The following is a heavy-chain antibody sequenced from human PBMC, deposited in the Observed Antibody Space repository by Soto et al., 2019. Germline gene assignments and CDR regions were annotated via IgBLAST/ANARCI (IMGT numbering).Heavy chain of an antibody. Sequence: LRLSCAASGFTFSSYAMHWVRQAPGKGLEWVAVTSYDGSNKYYADSVKGRFTISRDNSKNTLYLQMNSLRAEDTAVYYCARGPVAGHFDYWGQGTLVTVSS. CDR3: ARGPVAGHFDY. CDR2: TSYDGSNK. J-gene: IGHJ4*02. V-gene: IGHV3-30-3*01. D-gene: IGHD6-19*01. CDR1: GFTFSSYA.